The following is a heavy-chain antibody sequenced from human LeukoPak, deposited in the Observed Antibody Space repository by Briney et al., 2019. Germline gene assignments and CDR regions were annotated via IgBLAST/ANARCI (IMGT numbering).Heavy chain of an antibody. J-gene: IGHJ4*02. CDR1: GFTFSVFW. CDR3: ARDMWGTFDY. D-gene: IGHD7-27*01. CDR2: ISPDGSTT. Sequence: PGGSLRLSCAASGFTFSVFWMHWVRQAPGTGPVWVSRISPDGSTTSYADSVKGRFTISRDNAKNTLYLQISRPRAEDTAVYYCARDMWGTFDYWGQGTLVTVSS. V-gene: IGHV3-74*01.